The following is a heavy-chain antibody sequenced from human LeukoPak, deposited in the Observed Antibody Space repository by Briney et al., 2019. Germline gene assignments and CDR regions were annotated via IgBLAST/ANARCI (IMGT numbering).Heavy chain of an antibody. CDR1: GGSIGSSSYY. CDR2: IYYSGST. Sequence: PSETLSLTCTVSGGSIGSSSYYWGWIRQPPGKGLEWIGSIYYSGSTYYNPSLKSRVTISVDTSKNQFSLKLSSVTAADTAVYYCARKGDILTGYYDYRGQGTLVTVSS. CDR3: ARKGDILTGYYDY. J-gene: IGHJ4*02. D-gene: IGHD3-9*01. V-gene: IGHV4-39*07.